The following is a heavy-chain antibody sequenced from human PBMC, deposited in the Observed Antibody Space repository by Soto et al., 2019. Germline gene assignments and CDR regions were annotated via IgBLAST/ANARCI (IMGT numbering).Heavy chain of an antibody. CDR3: AREEPSNYYYYGMDV. D-gene: IGHD6-6*01. CDR2: INPNSGGT. V-gene: IGHV1-2*04. CDR1: GYTFTGYY. Sequence: ASVKVSCKASGYTFTGYYMHWVRQAPGQGLKWMGWINPNSGGTNYAQKFQGWVTMTRDTSISTAYMELSRLRSDDTAVYYCAREEPSNYYYYGMDVWGQGTTVTVSS. J-gene: IGHJ6*02.